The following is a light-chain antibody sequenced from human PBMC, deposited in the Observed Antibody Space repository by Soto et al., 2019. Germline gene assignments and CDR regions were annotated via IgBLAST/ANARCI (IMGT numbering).Light chain of an antibody. CDR3: QQLNSYPPWT. CDR1: QGISSY. J-gene: IGKJ1*01. CDR2: AAS. Sequence: IQLTQSPSSLSASVGDRVTITCRASQGISSYLAWYQQKPGKAPKLLIYAASTLQSGVPSRFSGSGSATDVTLTISSLQPEDFATYYCQQLNSYPPWTVGQGTKVEIK. V-gene: IGKV1-9*01.